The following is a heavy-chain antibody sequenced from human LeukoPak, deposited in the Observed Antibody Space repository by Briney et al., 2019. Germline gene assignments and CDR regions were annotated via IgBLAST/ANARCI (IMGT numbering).Heavy chain of an antibody. CDR2: INHSGNT. CDR3: ARPGSTSWRWFDP. Sequence: SETLSLTCAVYGGSFSGYYWSWIRQPPGKGLEWIGEINHSGNTNYNPSLKSRVTISVDTSKNQFSLKLSSVTAADTAVYYCARPGSTSWRWFDPWGQGTLVTVSS. D-gene: IGHD2-2*01. V-gene: IGHV4-34*01. J-gene: IGHJ5*02. CDR1: GGSFSGYY.